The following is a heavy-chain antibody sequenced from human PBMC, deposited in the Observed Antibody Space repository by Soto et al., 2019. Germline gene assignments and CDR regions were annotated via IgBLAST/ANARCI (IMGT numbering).Heavy chain of an antibody. V-gene: IGHV4-31*03. D-gene: IGHD6-6*01. J-gene: IGHJ4*02. CDR2: IHHTGKT. Sequence: QVQLQEMGPGLVKPSQTLTITCTVSGDSVNSAYWSWIRQLPGKGLEWMGNIHHTGKTFYNPSLKSRVAISIDTSQPLFSLKMRSITAADTAVYYCARTDAYNSSFFDSWGQGTVVTVSP. CDR1: GDSVNSAY. CDR3: ARTDAYNSSFFDS.